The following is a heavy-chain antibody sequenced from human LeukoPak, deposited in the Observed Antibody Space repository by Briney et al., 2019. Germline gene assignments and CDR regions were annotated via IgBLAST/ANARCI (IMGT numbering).Heavy chain of an antibody. D-gene: IGHD5-24*01. CDR1: GFRFDDYA. CDR2: ISWNSVKI. V-gene: IGHV3-9*01. J-gene: IGHJ4*02. Sequence: SPRLSCAASGFRFDDYAMHWVRQGPGKGLEWVASISWNSVKIAYGDSVKGRFTISRDNSKNTLYLQMNSLRAEDTAVYCCARGAARMVEMGTIISFEYWGQGTLVTVSS. CDR3: ARGAARMVEMGTIISFEY.